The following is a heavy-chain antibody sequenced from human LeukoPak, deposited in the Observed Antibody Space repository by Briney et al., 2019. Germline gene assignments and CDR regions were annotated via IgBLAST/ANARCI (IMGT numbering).Heavy chain of an antibody. CDR2: INSDGSST. Sequence: PEGSLRLSCAASGFTFSSYWMHWVRHAPGKGLVWVSRINSDGSSTSYADSVKGRFTISRDNAKNTLYLQMNSLRAEDTAVYYCARDMGYYYDSSGLGWFDPWGQGTLVTVSS. J-gene: IGHJ5*02. CDR1: GFTFSSYW. CDR3: ARDMGYYYDSSGLGWFDP. D-gene: IGHD3-22*01. V-gene: IGHV3-74*01.